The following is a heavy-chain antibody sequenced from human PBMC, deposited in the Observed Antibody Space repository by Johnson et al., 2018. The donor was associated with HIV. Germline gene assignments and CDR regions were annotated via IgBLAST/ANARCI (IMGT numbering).Heavy chain of an antibody. V-gene: IGHV3-30*02. D-gene: IGHD6-19*01. Sequence: AAGGVTFSSYGMHWVRQAPGKGLEGVAFIRYDGSNKYYADSVKGRFTISRDNSKNTMYLQMNSLRAEDTAIYYCAKGIEAGWQVDAVDIWGQGTMVTVSS. J-gene: IGHJ3*02. CDR2: IRYDGSNK. CDR1: GVTFSSYG. CDR3: AKGIEAGWQVDAVDI.